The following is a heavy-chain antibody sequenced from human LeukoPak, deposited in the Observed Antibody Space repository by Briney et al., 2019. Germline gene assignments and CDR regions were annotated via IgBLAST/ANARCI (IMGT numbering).Heavy chain of an antibody. J-gene: IGHJ4*02. CDR3: ARSGWYYRFDY. CDR1: GGSISSYY. D-gene: IGHD6-19*01. CDR2: IYHSGST. Sequence: SETLSLTCTVSGGSISSYYWSWIRQPPGKGLEWIGYIYHSGSTNYNPSLKSRVTISVDTSKNQFSLKLSSVTAADTAVYYCARSGWYYRFDYWGQGTLVTVSS. V-gene: IGHV4-59*01.